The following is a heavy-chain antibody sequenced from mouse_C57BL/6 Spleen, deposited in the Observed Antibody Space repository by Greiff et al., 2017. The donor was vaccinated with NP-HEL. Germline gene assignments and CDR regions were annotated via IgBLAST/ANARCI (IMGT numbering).Heavy chain of an antibody. D-gene: IGHD1-1*01. CDR1: GYAFSSFW. V-gene: IGHV1-82*01. Sequence: VQLQQSGPELVKPGASVKISCKASGYAFSSFWMNWVKQRPGKGLEWIGRIYPGDGDTNYNGKFKGKATLTADKSSSTAYMQLSSLTSEDSAVYFCARDYGSSYHVAWFAYWGQGTLVTVSA. CDR3: ARDYGSSYHVAWFAY. J-gene: IGHJ3*01. CDR2: IYPGDGDT.